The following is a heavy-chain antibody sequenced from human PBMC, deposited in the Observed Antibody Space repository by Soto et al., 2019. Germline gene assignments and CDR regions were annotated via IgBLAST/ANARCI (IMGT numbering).Heavy chain of an antibody. CDR3: ARRRGSGSDYYYNYGMGV. Sequence: XESLKISCKGSGYSFSRYWIGWVRQMPGKGLEWMGIIYPGDSEIRYSPSFQGQVTISADTSISTAYLQWSSLKASDTAIYYCARRRGSGSDYYYNYGMGVWGQGTTVTVSS. CDR1: GYSFSRYW. J-gene: IGHJ6*02. CDR2: IYPGDSEI. D-gene: IGHD1-26*01. V-gene: IGHV5-51*01.